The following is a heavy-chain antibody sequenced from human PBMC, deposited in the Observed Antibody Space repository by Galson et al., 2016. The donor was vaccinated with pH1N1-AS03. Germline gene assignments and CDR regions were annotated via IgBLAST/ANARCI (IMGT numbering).Heavy chain of an antibody. CDR2: MNPDSGNT. Sequence: SVKVSCKASGYTFTTYDINWVRQAPGRGLEWMGWMNPDSGNTGYAPSFQGRVTITRDTSISTAYMELSSLRSEDTAVYYCARGVVDCSGPACSGTLRFDPWGQGTLVTVSS. CDR3: ARGVVDCSGPACSGTLRFDP. J-gene: IGHJ5*02. V-gene: IGHV1-8*03. D-gene: IGHD2-15*01. CDR1: GYTFTTYD.